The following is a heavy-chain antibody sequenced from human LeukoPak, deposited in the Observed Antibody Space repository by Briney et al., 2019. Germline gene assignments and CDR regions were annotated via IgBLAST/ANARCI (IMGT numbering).Heavy chain of an antibody. D-gene: IGHD5-12*01. CDR1: GGSISSSSYY. V-gene: IGHV4-39*07. CDR3: ASVRNLVATSRPGDGDYFDY. J-gene: IGHJ4*02. Sequence: SETLSLTCTVSGGSISSSSYYWGWIRQPPGKGLEWIGSIYYSGSTYYNPSLKSRVTISVDTSKNQSSLKLSSVTAADTAVYYCASVRNLVATSRPGDGDYFDYWGQGTLVTVSS. CDR2: IYYSGST.